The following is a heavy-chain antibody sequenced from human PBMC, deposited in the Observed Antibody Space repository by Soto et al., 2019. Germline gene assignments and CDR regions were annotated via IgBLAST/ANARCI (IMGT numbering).Heavy chain of an antibody. Sequence: GGSLRLSCAASGFTFDYYGMHWVRQSPGKGLEWVSGISWNSGSIGYADSVKGRFTISRGNAKNSLYLQMNSLRAEDTALYYCAKDIGYSSSWYGPYRYYYYYGMDVWGQGTTVTVS. CDR1: GFTFDYYG. J-gene: IGHJ6*02. D-gene: IGHD6-13*01. V-gene: IGHV3-9*01. CDR2: ISWNSGSI. CDR3: AKDIGYSSSWYGPYRYYYYYGMDV.